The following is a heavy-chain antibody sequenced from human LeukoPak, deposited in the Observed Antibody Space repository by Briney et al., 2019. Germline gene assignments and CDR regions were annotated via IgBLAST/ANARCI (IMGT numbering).Heavy chain of an antibody. CDR2: ISSSGSTI. Sequence: GGSLRLSCAASGFTFSDYYMSWIRQAPGKGLEWVSYISSSGSTIYYADSVKGRFTISRDNAKNSLYLQMNSLRAEDTAVNYCAIYPTHIRYIVATMWGQGTLVTVSS. J-gene: IGHJ4*02. CDR3: AIYPTHIRYIVATM. D-gene: IGHD5-12*01. V-gene: IGHV3-11*01. CDR1: GFTFSDYY.